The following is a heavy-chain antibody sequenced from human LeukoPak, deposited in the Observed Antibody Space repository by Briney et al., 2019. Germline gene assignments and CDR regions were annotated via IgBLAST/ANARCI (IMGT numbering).Heavy chain of an antibody. CDR2: ISGDNTT. Sequence: GGSLRLSCAASGFTFSCYAMGWVRQAPGKGLEWVSGISGDNTTYYTDSVKGRFTTSRDNSKNTLYLQMNTLRAENTAVYYCAKGVRYLDWWILDYWGQGTLVPVSS. CDR1: GFTFSCYA. D-gene: IGHD3-9*01. J-gene: IGHJ4*02. CDR3: AKGVRYLDWWILDY. V-gene: IGHV3-23*01.